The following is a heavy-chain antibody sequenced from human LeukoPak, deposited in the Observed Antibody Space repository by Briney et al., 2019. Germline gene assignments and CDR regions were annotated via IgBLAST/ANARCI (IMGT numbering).Heavy chain of an antibody. Sequence: PSETLSLTCAVSGGSISSGGSSWSWIRQPPGKGLEWIGYIYHSGSTYYNPSLKSRVTISVDWSKNQFSLNLNSVTAADTAVYYCARGLTVTPDAFDIWGQGTMVAVSS. CDR3: ARGLTVTPDAFDI. V-gene: IGHV4-30-2*01. CDR2: IYHSGST. J-gene: IGHJ3*02. CDR1: GGSISSGGSS. D-gene: IGHD4-17*01.